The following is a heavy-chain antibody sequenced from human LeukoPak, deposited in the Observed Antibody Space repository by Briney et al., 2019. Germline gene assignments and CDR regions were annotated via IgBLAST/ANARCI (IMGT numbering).Heavy chain of an antibody. V-gene: IGHV3-23*01. Sequence: PGGSLRLSCAASGFTFSSYAMSWVRQAPGKGLEWVSAISGSGGSTYYADSVKGRFTISRDNSKNTLYLQMNSLRAEDTAVYYCAKASDFWSGYQGLYFQHWGQGTLVTVSS. CDR3: AKASDFWSGYQGLYFQH. CDR2: ISGSGGST. CDR1: GFTFSSYA. D-gene: IGHD3-3*01. J-gene: IGHJ1*01.